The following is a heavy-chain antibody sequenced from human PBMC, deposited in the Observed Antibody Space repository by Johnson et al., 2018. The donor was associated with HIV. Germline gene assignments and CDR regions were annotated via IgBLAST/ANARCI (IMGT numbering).Heavy chain of an antibody. V-gene: IGHV3-33*06. CDR1: GFTFSKYG. Sequence: VESGGGVVQPGGSLRLSCAASGFTFSKYGVHWVRQAPGKGLEWVAVIWYDGSNEYYADSVKGRFTISRDNSKNTLYLQMNSLRVEDTAVYYCAKSPGKDHGGKSGAFDIWGQGTMVTVSS. CDR3: AKSPGKDHGGKSGAFDI. J-gene: IGHJ3*02. D-gene: IGHD4-23*01. CDR2: IWYDGSNE.